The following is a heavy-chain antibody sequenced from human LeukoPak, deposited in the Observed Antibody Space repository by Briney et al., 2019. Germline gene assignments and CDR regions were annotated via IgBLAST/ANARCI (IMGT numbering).Heavy chain of an antibody. CDR3: ARRGYYYYGMDV. CDR1: GHSFTSYW. J-gene: IGHJ6*02. V-gene: IGHV5-10-1*01. CDR2: IDPSDSYT. D-gene: IGHD3-10*01. Sequence: GESLKISCKDSGHSFTSYWISWVRQMPGKGLEWMGRIDPSDSYTNYSPSFQGHVTISVDKSICTAYLQWTSLKSSDSAMYYCARRGYYYYGMDVWGQGTTVTVSS.